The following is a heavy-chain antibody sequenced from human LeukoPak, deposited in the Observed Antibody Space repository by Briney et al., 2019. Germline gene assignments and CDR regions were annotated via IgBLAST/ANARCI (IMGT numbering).Heavy chain of an antibody. CDR3: ASFGRREDGSYSWRPAYLSDY. D-gene: IGHD1-26*01. CDR1: GGTFSSYA. Sequence: SVKVSCKASGGTFSSYAISWVPQAPGQGLEWMGRIIPIFGIANYAQKFQGRVTITADKSTSTAYMELSSLRSEDTAVYYCASFGRREDGSYSWRPAYLSDYWGQGTLVTVSS. CDR2: IIPIFGIA. V-gene: IGHV1-69*04. J-gene: IGHJ4*02.